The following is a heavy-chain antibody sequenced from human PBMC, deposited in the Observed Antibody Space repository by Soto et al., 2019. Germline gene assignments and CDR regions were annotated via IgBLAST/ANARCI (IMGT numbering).Heavy chain of an antibody. J-gene: IGHJ5*02. CDR2: ISYDGSNK. CDR1: GFTFSSYA. Sequence: GGSLRLSCAASGFTFSSYAMHWVRQAPGKGLEWVAVISYDGSNKYYADSVKGRFTISRDNSKNTLYLQMNSLRAEDTAVYYCARSGYYDSSGYFIVDPWGQGTLVTVSS. CDR3: ARSGYYDSSGYFIVDP. D-gene: IGHD3-22*01. V-gene: IGHV3-30-3*01.